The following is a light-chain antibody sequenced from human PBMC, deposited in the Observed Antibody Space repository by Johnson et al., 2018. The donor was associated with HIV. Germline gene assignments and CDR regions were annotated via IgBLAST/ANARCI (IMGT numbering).Light chain of an antibody. V-gene: IGLV1-51*01. Sequence: QSVLTQPPSVSAAPGQKVTISCSGSSSNIGNNYVSWYQQLPGTAPKLHIYDNNKRPSGIPDRFSGSKSDTSATLGITGLQTGDEADYYCGTWDSSLSAYVFGTGTKVTVL. J-gene: IGLJ1*01. CDR3: GTWDSSLSAYV. CDR2: DNN. CDR1: SSNIGNNY.